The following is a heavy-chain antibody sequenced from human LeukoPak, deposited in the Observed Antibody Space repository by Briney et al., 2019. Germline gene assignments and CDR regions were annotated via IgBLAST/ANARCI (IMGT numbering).Heavy chain of an antibody. CDR1: GFTFSIYG. D-gene: IGHD3-10*01. Sequence: GRSLRLSCVASGFTFSIYGMHWVRQAPGKGLEWVALIWFDGTKKYYADSVKGRFTISRDNSKNTLYLQMNSLRAEDTAVYYCAREEATTVRGVSDYWGQGTLVTVSS. CDR3: AREEATTVRGVSDY. CDR2: IWFDGTKK. V-gene: IGHV3-33*01. J-gene: IGHJ4*02.